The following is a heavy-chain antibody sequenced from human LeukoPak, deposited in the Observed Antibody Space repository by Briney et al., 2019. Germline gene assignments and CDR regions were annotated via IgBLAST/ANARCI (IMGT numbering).Heavy chain of an antibody. D-gene: IGHD2-21*02. J-gene: IGHJ5*02. CDR1: GGSISSSSNY. CDR2: IYYSGST. CDR3: ARRKYVTHTYCGGDCYSA. Sequence: SETLSLTCTVSGGSISSSSNYWGWIRQPPGKGLEWIGSIYYSGSTYYNPSLKSRVTISVDTSKNQFSLKLSSVTAADTAVYYCARRKYVTHTYCGGDCYSAWGQGTLVTVTS. V-gene: IGHV4-39*01.